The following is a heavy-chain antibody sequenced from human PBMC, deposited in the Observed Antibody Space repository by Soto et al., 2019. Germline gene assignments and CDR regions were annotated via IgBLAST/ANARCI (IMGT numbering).Heavy chain of an antibody. CDR2: ISSSSSYI. D-gene: IGHD2-21*02. V-gene: IGHV3-21*01. CDR3: ARDAYCGGDCYSGIYYGMDV. CDR1: GFTFSSYS. Sequence: GGSLRLSCAASGFTFSSYSMNWVRQAPGKXLEWVSSISSSSSYIYYADSVKGRFTISRDNAKNSLYLQMNSLRAEDTAVYYCARDAYCGGDCYSGIYYGMDVWGQGTTVTVSS. J-gene: IGHJ6*02.